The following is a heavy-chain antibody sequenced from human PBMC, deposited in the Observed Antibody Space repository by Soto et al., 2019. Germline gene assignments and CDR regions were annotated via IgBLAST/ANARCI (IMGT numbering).Heavy chain of an antibody. Sequence: QVQLVQSGAEVKKPGASVKVSCKASGYTFTSYDINWVRQATGQGLEWMGWMNPNSGNTGYAQKFQGRVTMTRNTSISTAYMELSRLRSEDTAVYYCARVGSSSYVGYYYYGMDVWGQGTTVTVSS. V-gene: IGHV1-8*01. CDR3: ARVGSSSYVGYYYYGMDV. D-gene: IGHD6-13*01. CDR1: GYTFTSYD. J-gene: IGHJ6*02. CDR2: MNPNSGNT.